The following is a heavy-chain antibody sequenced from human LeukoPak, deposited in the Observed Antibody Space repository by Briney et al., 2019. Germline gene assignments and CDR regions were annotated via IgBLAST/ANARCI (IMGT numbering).Heavy chain of an antibody. V-gene: IGHV3-23*01. D-gene: IGHD2-2*01. J-gene: IGHJ4*02. CDR1: AFTFSSYS. CDR3: AKVTAIVIVPAARFDY. Sequence: GGSLRLSCAASAFTFSSYSLNWVRQAPGKGLEWVSAISGSGGSTYYADSVKGRFTISRDNSKNTLYLQMNSLRAEDTAVYYCAKVTAIVIVPAARFDYWGQGTLVTVSS. CDR2: ISGSGGST.